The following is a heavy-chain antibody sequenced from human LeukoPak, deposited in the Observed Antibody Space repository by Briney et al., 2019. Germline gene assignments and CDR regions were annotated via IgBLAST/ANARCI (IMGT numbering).Heavy chain of an antibody. CDR2: ISAYNGNT. J-gene: IGHJ6*02. Sequence: ASVKVSCKASGYTFTSYGISWVRQAPGQGLEWMGWISAYNGNTNYAQKLQGRVTMTTGTSTSTAYMELRSLRSDDTAVYYCATSDYCSSTSCYTGGYYYGMDVWGQGTTVTVSS. CDR3: ATSDYCSSTSCYTGGYYYGMDV. V-gene: IGHV1-18*01. D-gene: IGHD2-2*02. CDR1: GYTFTSYG.